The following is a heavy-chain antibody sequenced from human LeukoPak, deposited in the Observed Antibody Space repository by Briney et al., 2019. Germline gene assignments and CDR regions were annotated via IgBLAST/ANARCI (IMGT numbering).Heavy chain of an antibody. V-gene: IGHV3-7*05. Sequence: GSLRLSCAASGFTISNYWMTWVRQAPGIGLEWVANIKQDGSEKYYVDSVRGRFTMSRDNAKSSLYLQINSLRAEDTAVYYCARDLGGGLWPNAFDIWGQGTMVTVSS. CDR3: ARDLGGGLWPNAFDI. CDR1: GFTISNYW. CDR2: IKQDGSEK. D-gene: IGHD3-16*01. J-gene: IGHJ3*02.